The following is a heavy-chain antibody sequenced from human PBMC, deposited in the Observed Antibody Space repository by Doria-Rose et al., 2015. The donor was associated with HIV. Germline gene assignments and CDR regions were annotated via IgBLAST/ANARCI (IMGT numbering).Heavy chain of an antibody. V-gene: IGHV2-26*01. D-gene: IGHD6-13*01. CDR1: GVSLSSPGMG. CDR3: ARIKSSRWYHKYYFDF. J-gene: IGHJ4*02. Sequence: QITLKESGHVLVKPTETLTLTCTVSGVSLSSPGMGVSWIRQPPGKALEWLANIFSDDDRSYKTSLKSRLTISRSTSKSQMVLTMTDMDPVDTATYYCARIKSSRWYHKYYFDFWGQGTLVIVSA. CDR2: IFSDDDR.